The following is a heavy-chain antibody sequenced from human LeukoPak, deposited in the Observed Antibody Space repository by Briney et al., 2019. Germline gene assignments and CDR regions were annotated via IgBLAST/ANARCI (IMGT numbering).Heavy chain of an antibody. D-gene: IGHD6-6*01. Sequence: ASVKVSCKASGGTSSSYAISWVRQAPGQGLEWMGGIIPIFGTANYAQKFQGRVTITTDESTSTAYMELSSLRSEDTAVYYCARGEYSSSYYYYYYMDVWGKGTTVTVSS. V-gene: IGHV1-69*05. J-gene: IGHJ6*03. CDR2: IIPIFGTA. CDR3: ARGEYSSSYYYYYYMDV. CDR1: GGTSSSYA.